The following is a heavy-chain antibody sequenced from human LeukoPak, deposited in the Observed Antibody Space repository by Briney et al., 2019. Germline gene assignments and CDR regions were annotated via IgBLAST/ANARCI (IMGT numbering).Heavy chain of an antibody. CDR2: IIPIFGTA. V-gene: IGHV1-69*06. J-gene: IGHJ4*02. CDR1: GGTFSSYA. Sequence: SVKLFCKASGGTFSSYAISWVRQAPGQGLEWMGRIIPIFGTANYAQKFQGRVTITADKSTSTAYMELSSLRSEDTAVYYCARAGYSSGWYGYWGQGTLVTVSS. CDR3: ARAGYSSGWYGY. D-gene: IGHD6-19*01.